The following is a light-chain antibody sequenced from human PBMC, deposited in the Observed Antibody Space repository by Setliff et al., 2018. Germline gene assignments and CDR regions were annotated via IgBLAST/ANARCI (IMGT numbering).Light chain of an antibody. CDR1: SSDVGYYNY. V-gene: IGLV2-14*01. J-gene: IGLJ1*01. Sequence: QSVLTQPASVSGSPGQSTTISCTGTSSDVGYYNYVSWYQQHPGEAPQLKIYEVSNRPSGVSDRFTGSKSGNTASLTISGLQAGDGADYYCSSHSSTGTYVFGTGTKVTVL. CDR2: EVS. CDR3: SSHSSTGTYV.